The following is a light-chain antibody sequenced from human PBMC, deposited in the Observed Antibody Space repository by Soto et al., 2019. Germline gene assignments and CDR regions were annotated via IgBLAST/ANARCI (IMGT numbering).Light chain of an antibody. V-gene: IGKV3-15*01. J-gene: IGKJ1*01. CDR1: QSVGTN. CDR2: GTS. CDR3: QQYTNRLPWT. Sequence: EIVMTQSPATLSVSPGERATLSCRASQSVGTNLAWYQQKPGQAPRLLIFGTSTRATGIPARFSGSGSGTNITPTSISMQSKGFAIYYCQQYTNRLPWTFGQGTKV.